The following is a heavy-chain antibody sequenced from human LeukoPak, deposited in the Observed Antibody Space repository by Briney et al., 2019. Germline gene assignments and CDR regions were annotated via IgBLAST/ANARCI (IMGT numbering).Heavy chain of an antibody. V-gene: IGHV1-8*01. CDR1: GYTFTSYD. J-gene: IGHJ6*03. Sequence: ASVKVSCKASGYTFTSYDINWVRQAPGQGLEWMGWMNPNSGNTGYAQKFQGRVTMTRNTSISTAYMELSSLRSEDTGGYFCARGLRGTGRNYYYYMDVWGKGTTVTVSS. CDR3: ARGLRGTGRNYYYYMDV. D-gene: IGHD3-16*01. CDR2: MNPNSGNT.